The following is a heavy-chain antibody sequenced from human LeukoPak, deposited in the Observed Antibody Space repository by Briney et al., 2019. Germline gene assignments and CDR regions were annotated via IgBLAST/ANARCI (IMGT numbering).Heavy chain of an antibody. J-gene: IGHJ5*02. CDR1: GYSISSGYY. CDR3: ARAGSGPGNWFDP. D-gene: IGHD6-19*01. V-gene: IGHV4-38-2*02. Sequence: SETLSLTCTVSGYSISSGYYWGWIRRPPGKGLEWIGSIYHSGSTYYNPSLKSRVTISVDTSKNQFSLKLSSVTAADTAVYYCARAGSGPGNWFDPWGQGTLVTVSS. CDR2: IYHSGST.